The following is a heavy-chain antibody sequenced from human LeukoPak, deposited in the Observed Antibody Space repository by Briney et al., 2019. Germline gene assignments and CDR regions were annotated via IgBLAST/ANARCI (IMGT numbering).Heavy chain of an antibody. CDR3: ARDRAPSGFYLGDFYY. J-gene: IGHJ4*02. CDR2: ISISSSYT. CDR1: GFTFSDYY. D-gene: IGHD3-22*01. Sequence: GGSLRLSCAASGFTFSDYYMSWIRQAPGKGLEWVSYISISSSYTKYADSVKGRFTISRDNAKKSLYLQMNSLRADDSAVYHCARDRAPSGFYLGDFYYWGQGALVTVSS. V-gene: IGHV3-11*05.